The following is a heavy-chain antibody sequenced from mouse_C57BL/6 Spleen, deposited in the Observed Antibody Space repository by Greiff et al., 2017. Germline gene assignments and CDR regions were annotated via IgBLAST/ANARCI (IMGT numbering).Heavy chain of an antibody. D-gene: IGHD2-4*01. V-gene: IGHV1-15*01. CDR3: TRGYDYGREEY. CDR1: GYTFTDYE. J-gene: IGHJ2*01. CDR2: IDPETGGT. Sequence: QVHVKQSGAELVRPGASVTLSCKASGYTFTDYEMHWVKQTPVHGLEWIGAIDPETGGTAYNQKFKGKAILTADKSSSTAYMALRSLTSEDSAGYYCTRGYDYGREEYWGKGTTLTVSS.